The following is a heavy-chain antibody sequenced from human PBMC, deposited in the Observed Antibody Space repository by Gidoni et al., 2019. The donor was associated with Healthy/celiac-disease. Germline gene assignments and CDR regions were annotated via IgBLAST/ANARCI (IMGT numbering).Heavy chain of an antibody. D-gene: IGHD2-8*02. CDR3: ARDPGGPNKYYYYYGMDV. CDR1: GFTFSSYA. V-gene: IGHV3-30*01. CDR2: ISYDESNK. Sequence: QVQLVESGGGVVQPGRSLRLSCAASGFTFSSYAMHWVRQAPGKGLEWVAVISYDESNKYYADSVKGRFTISRDNSKNTLYLQMNSLRAEDTAVYYCARDPGGPNKYYYYYGMDVWGQGTTVTVSS. J-gene: IGHJ6*02.